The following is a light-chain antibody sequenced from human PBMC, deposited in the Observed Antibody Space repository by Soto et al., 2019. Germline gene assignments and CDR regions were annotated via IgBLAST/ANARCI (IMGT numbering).Light chain of an antibody. V-gene: IGKV1-5*03. Sequence: DIQLTQSPSTLSTSVGDRVTVSCRASQSINSWLAWYQQKPGKAPKLLIYNTSNLESGVPPRFGGSGSGTEFSLTISSLQPDDSATYYCQYRHDYCWTFGQGTKVEIK. J-gene: IGKJ1*01. CDR2: NTS. CDR3: QYRHDYCWT. CDR1: QSINSW.